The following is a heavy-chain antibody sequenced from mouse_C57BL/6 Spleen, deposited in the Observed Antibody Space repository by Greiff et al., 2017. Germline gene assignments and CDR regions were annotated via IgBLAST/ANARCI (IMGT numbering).Heavy chain of an antibody. V-gene: IGHV1-19*01. CDR1: GYTFTDYY. CDR3: ARGPLFAY. Sequence: EVKLMESGPVLVKPGASVKMSCKASGYTFTDYYMNWVKPSHGKSLEWIGVINPYNGGTSYNQKFKGKATLTVDKSSSTAYMELNSLTSEDSAVYYCARGPLFAYWGQGTLVTVSA. J-gene: IGHJ3*01. CDR2: INPYNGGT.